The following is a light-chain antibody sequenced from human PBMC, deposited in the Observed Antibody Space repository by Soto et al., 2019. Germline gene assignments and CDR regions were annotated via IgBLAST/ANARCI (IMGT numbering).Light chain of an antibody. CDR1: TSDVGNYNL. Sequence: QSVLTQPASVSGSPGQSITISCTGTTSDVGNYNLVSWYQQHPGKAPKLMIFDVSRRPSGVSDRFSASKSGNTASLTISGLQAEDEADYYCSSYTSTNTLDVFGTGTKLTVL. J-gene: IGLJ1*01. CDR3: SSYTSTNTLDV. CDR2: DVS. V-gene: IGLV2-14*03.